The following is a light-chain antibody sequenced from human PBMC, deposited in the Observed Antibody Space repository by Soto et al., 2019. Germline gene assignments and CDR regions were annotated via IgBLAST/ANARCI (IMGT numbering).Light chain of an antibody. CDR3: QQYNDWPPT. J-gene: IGKJ1*01. CDR1: QSVRSN. Sequence: EIVMTQSPATLSASPGERATLSWRASQSVRSNLAWYQQKPGQAPRLLIYGASTRATGIPARFSGSGSGTEFTLSIGSLQSEDFAVYYCQQYNDWPPTFGQGTKVDIK. V-gene: IGKV3-15*01. CDR2: GAS.